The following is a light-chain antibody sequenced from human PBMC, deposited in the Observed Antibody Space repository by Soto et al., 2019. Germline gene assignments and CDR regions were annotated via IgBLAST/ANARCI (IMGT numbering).Light chain of an antibody. Sequence: DIQLTQSPSFLSASVGDRVTITCRASQSISTWLAWYQQKPGTAPKLLIYKASTLESGVPSRFSGSRSGTEFTLTVSSLQPDDFATYYCQQYNDSFPYTFGQGTKVDIK. CDR2: KAS. CDR3: QQYNDSFPYT. CDR1: QSISTW. V-gene: IGKV1-5*03. J-gene: IGKJ2*01.